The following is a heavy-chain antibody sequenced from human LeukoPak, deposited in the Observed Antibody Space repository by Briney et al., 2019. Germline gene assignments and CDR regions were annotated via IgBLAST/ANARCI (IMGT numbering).Heavy chain of an antibody. J-gene: IGHJ4*02. Sequence: SQTLSLTCTVSGGSISSGGYYWSWIRQPPGKGLEWIGYIYHSGSTYYNPSLKSRVTISVARSKNQFTLKLGSVTAADTAVYYCARKAIEAAGLDYWGQGTLVTVSS. D-gene: IGHD6-13*01. V-gene: IGHV4-30-2*01. CDR1: GGSISSGGYY. CDR3: ARKAIEAAGLDY. CDR2: IYHSGST.